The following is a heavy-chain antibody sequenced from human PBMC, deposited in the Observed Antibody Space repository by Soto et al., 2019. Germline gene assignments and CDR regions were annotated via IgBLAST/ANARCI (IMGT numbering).Heavy chain of an antibody. D-gene: IGHD3-10*01. CDR1: GDSINSRY. Sequence: SETLSLTCSFSGDSINSRYWSWIRQPPGKGLEWIGYIDYVGSTNYAPSLQSRVTMSVDTSKNQVSLKLRYVTAADTAVYYCVRQRGNYFDFWGQGTLVTVSS. CDR2: IDYVGST. V-gene: IGHV4-59*11. J-gene: IGHJ4*02. CDR3: VRQRGNYFDF.